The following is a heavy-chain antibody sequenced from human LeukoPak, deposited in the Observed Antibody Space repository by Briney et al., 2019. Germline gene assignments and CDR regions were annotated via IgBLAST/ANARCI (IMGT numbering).Heavy chain of an antibody. V-gene: IGHV3-30*02. Sequence: GGSLRLSCAASGFILSSSGMHWVRQAPGKGLEWVAFIRYDGNNKYYADSVKGRFTISRDNSKNTQYLQMNSLRAEDTAVYYCAKDGDTTTGGFDPRGQGTLVSVSS. D-gene: IGHD1-1*01. CDR2: IRYDGNNK. CDR3: AKDGDTTTGGFDP. CDR1: GFILSSSG. J-gene: IGHJ5*02.